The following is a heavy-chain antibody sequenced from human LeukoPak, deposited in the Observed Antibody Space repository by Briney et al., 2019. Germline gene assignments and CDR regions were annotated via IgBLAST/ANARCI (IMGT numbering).Heavy chain of an antibody. D-gene: IGHD3-10*01. CDR3: ARDFSPLWFGEPGLDY. CDR1: GYTFTSYD. CDR2: MNPNSGNT. V-gene: IGHV1-8*01. J-gene: IGHJ4*02. Sequence: GASVKVSCKASGYTFTSYDINWVRQATGQGLEWMGWMNPNSGNTGYAQKFRGRVTMTRNTSISTAYMELSSLGSEDTAVYYCARDFSPLWFGEPGLDYWGQGTLVTVSS.